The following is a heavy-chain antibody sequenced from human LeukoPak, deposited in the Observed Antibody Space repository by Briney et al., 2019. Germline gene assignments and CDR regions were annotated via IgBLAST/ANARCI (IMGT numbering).Heavy chain of an antibody. CDR2: ISWNSGDI. D-gene: IGHD3-16*01. CDR3: AKNIPSGEYAFDR. J-gene: IGHJ3*01. Sequence: PGRSLRLSCAASGFTFDDYAMHWVRQAPGKGLEWVSTISWNSGDIYYADSVKGRFTISRDNAKNSLFLQMNSLRAEDTALYYCAKNIPSGEYAFDRRGQGTMGTGSS. V-gene: IGHV3-9*01. CDR1: GFTFDDYA.